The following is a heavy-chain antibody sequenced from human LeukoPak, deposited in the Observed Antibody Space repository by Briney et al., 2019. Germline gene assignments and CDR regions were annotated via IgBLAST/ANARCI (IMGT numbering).Heavy chain of an antibody. Sequence: SSETLSLTCTVSGGSISSYYWSWIRQPAGKGLEWIGRIYTSGSTNYNPSLKSRVTMSVDTSKNQFSLKLSSVTAADTAVYYCARGGYCSGGSCPHYNWFDPWGQGTLVTVSS. D-gene: IGHD2-15*01. J-gene: IGHJ5*02. CDR3: ARGGYCSGGSCPHYNWFDP. CDR1: GGSISSYY. CDR2: IYTSGST. V-gene: IGHV4-4*07.